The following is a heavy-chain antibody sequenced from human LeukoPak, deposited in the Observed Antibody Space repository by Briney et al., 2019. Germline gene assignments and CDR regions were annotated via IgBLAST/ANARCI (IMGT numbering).Heavy chain of an antibody. CDR1: GGSFSGYY. V-gene: IGHV4-34*01. CDR3: ARAYGGNSDY. J-gene: IGHJ4*02. Sequence: PSETLSLTCAVYGGSFSGYYWSWIRQPPGKGLEWIGEINHSGSTNYNPSLKSRVTISVDTSKNQFSLKLSSVTVADTAVYYCARAYGGNSDYWGQGTLVTVSS. D-gene: IGHD4-23*01. CDR2: INHSGST.